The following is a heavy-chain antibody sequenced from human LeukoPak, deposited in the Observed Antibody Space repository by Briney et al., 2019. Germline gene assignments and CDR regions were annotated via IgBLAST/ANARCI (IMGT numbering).Heavy chain of an antibody. CDR2: VSGSAAST. V-gene: IGHV3-23*01. CDR1: GFTFSSYA. J-gene: IGHJ4*02. D-gene: IGHD4-17*01. Sequence: GGSLRLSCAASGFTFSSYAMSWVRQAPGKGREWVSAVSGSAASTYYADAVKGRFTISRDNSKNTLYLQMNSLRAEDTAVYYCAKEGNGDYYFVYWGQGTLVTVSS. CDR3: AKEGNGDYYFVY.